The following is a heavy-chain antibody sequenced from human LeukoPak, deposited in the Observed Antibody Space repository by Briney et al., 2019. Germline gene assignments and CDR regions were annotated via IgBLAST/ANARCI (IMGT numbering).Heavy chain of an antibody. CDR2: INPNSGGT. D-gene: IGHD4-11*01. J-gene: IGHJ4*01. V-gene: IGHV1-2*02. Sequence: ASVKVSCKASGYTFTGYYMHWVRQAPGQGLEWMGWINPNSGGTNYAQKFQGRVTLTRDTSISTAYMELSRLRSDDTAVYYCARGPSTTVTNRNYFDYWGHGTLVTVSS. CDR1: GYTFTGYY. CDR3: ARGPSTTVTNRNYFDY.